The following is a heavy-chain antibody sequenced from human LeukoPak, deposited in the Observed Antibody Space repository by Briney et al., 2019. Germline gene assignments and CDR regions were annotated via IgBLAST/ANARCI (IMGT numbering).Heavy chain of an antibody. D-gene: IGHD4-17*01. J-gene: IGHJ3*02. CDR1: GYTFTGYY. V-gene: IGHV1-2*02. Sequence: PPASVKVSCKASGYTFTGYYMHWVRQAPGQGLEWMGWINPNSGGTNYAQKFQGRVTMTRDTSISTAYMELSRLRSDDTAVYYCARVAPTVTTSILVAFDIWGQGTMVTVSS. CDR3: ARVAPTVTTSILVAFDI. CDR2: INPNSGGT.